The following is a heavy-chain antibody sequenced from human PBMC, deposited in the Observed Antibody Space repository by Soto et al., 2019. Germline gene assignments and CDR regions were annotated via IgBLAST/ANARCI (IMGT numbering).Heavy chain of an antibody. V-gene: IGHV3-7*01. D-gene: IGHD3-3*01. J-gene: IGHJ4*02. Sequence: PGGSLRLSCEASGFTFNTYWMTWVRQAPGKGLEWVATINQNGGEKYYVDSVKGRVTISRDNLKNSLFLEMSSLRAEDTAIYYCARDAPYKFWSGFQQYWGQGTLVTVSS. CDR1: GFTFNTYW. CDR2: INQNGGEK. CDR3: ARDAPYKFWSGFQQY.